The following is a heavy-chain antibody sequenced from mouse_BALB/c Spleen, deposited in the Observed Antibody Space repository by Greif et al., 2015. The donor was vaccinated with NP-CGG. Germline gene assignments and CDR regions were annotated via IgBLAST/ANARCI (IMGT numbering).Heavy chain of an antibody. CDR2: IRSKSNNYAT. Sequence: EVNVVESGGGLVQPKGSLKLSCAASGFTFNTYAMNWVRQAPGRGLEWVARIRSKSNNYATYYADSVKDRFTISRDVSQSMLYLQMNNLKTEGTAMYYCHGSSYLHAMDYWGQGTSVTVSS. V-gene: IGHV10-1*02. CDR3: HGSSYLHAMDY. D-gene: IGHD1-1*01. J-gene: IGHJ4*01. CDR1: GFTFNTYA.